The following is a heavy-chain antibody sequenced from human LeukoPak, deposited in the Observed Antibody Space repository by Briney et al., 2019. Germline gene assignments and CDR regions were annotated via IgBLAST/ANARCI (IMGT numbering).Heavy chain of an antibody. CDR3: ARHDYGDLLNYYGMDV. CDR2: IDPSDSYT. D-gene: IGHD4-17*01. V-gene: IGHV5-10-1*01. J-gene: IGHJ6*04. Sequence: GESLKISCKGSGYSFTSYWISWVRQMPGKGLEWMGRIDPSDSYTNYSPSFQGRVTISADRSISTAYLQWSSLKASDTAMYYCARHDYGDLLNYYGMDVWGKGTTVTVSS. CDR1: GYSFTSYW.